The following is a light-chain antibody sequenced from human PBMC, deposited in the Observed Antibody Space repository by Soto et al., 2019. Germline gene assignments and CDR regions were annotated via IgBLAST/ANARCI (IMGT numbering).Light chain of an antibody. V-gene: IGKV3-20*01. J-gene: IGKJ3*01. Sequence: EIVLTQSPGTLSFSPGERATLSCRASQSLSGSHLAWYQQKPGQAPGLLMYAASNRATGIPDRFSGSGSGTAFTLTISRVDPEDFAVYFCQQYGSSPATFGPGTKVDI. CDR2: AAS. CDR3: QQYGSSPAT. CDR1: QSLSGSH.